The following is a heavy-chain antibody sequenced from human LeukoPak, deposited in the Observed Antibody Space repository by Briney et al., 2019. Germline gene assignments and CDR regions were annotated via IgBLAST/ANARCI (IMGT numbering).Heavy chain of an antibody. CDR2: ISSSSSYI. CDR3: ARIGDYYYYMDV. Sequence: PGGSLRLSRAASGFTFSSYWMHWVRQAPGKGLEWVSSISSSSSYIYYADSVKGRFTISRDNAKNSLYLQMNSLRAEDTAVYYCARIGDYYYYMDVWGKGTTVTVSS. J-gene: IGHJ6*03. CDR1: GFTFSSYW. V-gene: IGHV3-21*01. D-gene: IGHD3-10*01.